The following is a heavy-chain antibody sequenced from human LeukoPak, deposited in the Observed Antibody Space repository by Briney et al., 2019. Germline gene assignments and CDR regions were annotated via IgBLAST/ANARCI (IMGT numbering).Heavy chain of an antibody. CDR2: ISSSGSAI. D-gene: IGHD3-10*02. V-gene: IGHV3-48*03. CDR1: GFTFSSYA. Sequence: PGGSLRLSCAASGFTFSSYAMSWVRQAPGKGLEWVSYISSSGSAIYYADSVKGRFTISRDNAKNSLYLQMNSLRAEDTAVYYCAELGITMIGGVWGKGTTVTISS. CDR3: AELGITMIGGV. J-gene: IGHJ6*04.